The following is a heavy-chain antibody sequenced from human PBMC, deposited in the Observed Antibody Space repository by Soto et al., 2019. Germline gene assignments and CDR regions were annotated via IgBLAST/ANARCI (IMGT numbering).Heavy chain of an antibody. D-gene: IGHD3-9*01. J-gene: IGHJ4*02. V-gene: IGHV3-33*01. CDR3: VRDRTNTESLTGYFDT. CDR2: IKFDGSTA. CDR1: GFVFRTFR. Sequence: QAGGSLRLSCGASGFVFRTFRMHWVRRAPGKGLEWVATIKFDGSTARSADSVRGRFKISRDNAMNTLYLQLDRLRVEDTAVYYCVRDRTNTESLTGYFDTWGQGTPVTVSS.